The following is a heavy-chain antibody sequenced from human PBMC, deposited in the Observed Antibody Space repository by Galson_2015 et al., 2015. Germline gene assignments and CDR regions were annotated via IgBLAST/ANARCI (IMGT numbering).Heavy chain of an antibody. CDR3: ARELGGTYYFDY. J-gene: IGHJ4*02. Sequence: SVKVSCKASGYTFTNYFIQWVRQAPGQGLEWVGAINPSGAATFYAQKLQGRVTMTRDTPTSTVYVELSSLGSDDTAVYYCARELGGTYYFDYWGLGTLVTVSS. V-gene: IGHV1-46*04. D-gene: IGHD3-10*01. CDR2: INPSGAAT. CDR1: GYTFTNYF.